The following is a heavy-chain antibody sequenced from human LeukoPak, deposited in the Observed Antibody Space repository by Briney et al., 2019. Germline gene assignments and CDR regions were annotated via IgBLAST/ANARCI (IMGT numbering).Heavy chain of an antibody. V-gene: IGHV1-18*01. J-gene: IGHJ4*02. Sequence: WASVKVSCKASGYTFTSYGISWVRQAPGQGLEWMGWINAYNGNTNYAQRLQGRVTMTTDTSTSTAYMELRSLRSDDTAVYYCATSGYSYGYAIDYWGQGTLVTVSS. CDR1: GYTFTSYG. D-gene: IGHD5-18*01. CDR2: INAYNGNT. CDR3: ATSGYSYGYAIDY.